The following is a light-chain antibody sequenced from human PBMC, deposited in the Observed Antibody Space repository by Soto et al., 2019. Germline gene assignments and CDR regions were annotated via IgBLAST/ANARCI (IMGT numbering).Light chain of an antibody. Sequence: DIQMTQSPSTLSASVGDRITITCRASQSISNLLAWYQQKPGKAPKLLIYKASTLESGVPSRFTGSGSGTEFTLTISGLQPDDFATYHCQQYNSYSTFGQGTKLEMK. J-gene: IGKJ2*01. CDR1: QSISNL. CDR3: QQYNSYST. V-gene: IGKV1-5*03. CDR2: KAS.